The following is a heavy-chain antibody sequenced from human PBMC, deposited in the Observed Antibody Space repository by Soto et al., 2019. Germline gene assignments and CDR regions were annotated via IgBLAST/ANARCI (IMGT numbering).Heavy chain of an antibody. D-gene: IGHD6-6*01. CDR3: ASSSKGAARRRYYYGMDV. J-gene: IGHJ6*02. V-gene: IGHV5-51*01. CDR2: IYPGDSDT. CDR1: GYIFTSYW. Sequence: GESLKISCNGSGYIFTSYWIGWVRQMPGKGLEWMGIIYPGDSDTRYSPSFQGQVTISADKSISTAYLQWSSLKASDTAMYYCASSSKGAARRRYYYGMDVWGQGTTVTVS.